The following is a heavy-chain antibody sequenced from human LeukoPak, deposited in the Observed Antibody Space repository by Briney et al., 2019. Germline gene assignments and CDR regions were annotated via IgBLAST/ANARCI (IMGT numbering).Heavy chain of an antibody. D-gene: IGHD3-22*01. J-gene: IGHJ4*02. Sequence: GGSLRLSCEASGFTFSSYAMSWVRQAPGKGLEWVSGIIDSGDITYYANSVKGRFTISRDNSKNTLYLQMNSLRAEDTAVYYCAKGPDYYDSSGYLATFDYWGQGTLVTVSS. CDR1: GFTFSSYA. CDR3: AKGPDYYDSSGYLATFDY. V-gene: IGHV3-23*01. CDR2: IIDSGDIT.